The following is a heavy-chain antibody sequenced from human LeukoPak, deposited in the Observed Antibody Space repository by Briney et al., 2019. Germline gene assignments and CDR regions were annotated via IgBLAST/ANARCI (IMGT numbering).Heavy chain of an antibody. V-gene: IGHV4-61*02. CDR1: GGSTSSGSYY. Sequence: SETLSLTCTVSGGSTSSGSYYWSWIRQPAGTGLEWIGRIYTSGSTNYNPSLKSRVTISVDTSKNQFSLKLSSVTAADTAVYYCARCYGSGSYPYYYYMDVWGKGTTVTISS. CDR3: ARCYGSGSYPYYYYMDV. J-gene: IGHJ6*03. CDR2: IYTSGST. D-gene: IGHD3-10*01.